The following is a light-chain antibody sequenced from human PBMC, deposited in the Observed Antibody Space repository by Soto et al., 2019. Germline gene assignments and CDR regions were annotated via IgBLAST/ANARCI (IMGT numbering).Light chain of an antibody. V-gene: IGKV1-27*01. J-gene: IGKJ1*01. CDR2: AAS. CDR1: QGISNY. CDR3: QKYYSAPRT. Sequence: DIQMTQSPSSLSSSAGDRVTLTCRASQGISNYLAWYQQKPGKVPKLLIYAASTLQSAVPSRFSGSGSGTDFTLTISSLQPEDVAAYYCQKYYSAPRTFGQGTKVEIK.